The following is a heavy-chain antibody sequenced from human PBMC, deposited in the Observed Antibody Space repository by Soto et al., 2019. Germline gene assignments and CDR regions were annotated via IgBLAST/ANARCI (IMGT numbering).Heavy chain of an antibody. V-gene: IGHV1-2*04. CDR1: GYTFTGYY. Sequence: ASVKVSCKASGYTFTGYYMHWVRQAPGQGLEWMGWINPNSGGTNYAQKFQGWVTMTRDTSISTAYMELSRLRSDDTAVYYCARDPRKAASTSPKYYFDYWGQGTLVTVSS. CDR2: INPNSGGT. D-gene: IGHD2-15*01. CDR3: ARDPRKAASTSPKYYFDY. J-gene: IGHJ4*02.